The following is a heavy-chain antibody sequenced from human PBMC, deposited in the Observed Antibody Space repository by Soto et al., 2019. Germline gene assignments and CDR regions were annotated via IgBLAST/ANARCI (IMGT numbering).Heavy chain of an antibody. CDR1: GYTFSDYY. CDR2: INPNSGGT. CDR3: ARDDYYGSGSVY. Sequence: ASVKVSCKASGYTFSDYYIHWVRQAPGQGLEWMGWINPNSGGTNYAQKFQGRVTMTRDTSISTAYMELSRLRSDDTAVYYCARDDYYGSGSVYWGQGTLVTVSS. J-gene: IGHJ4*02. V-gene: IGHV1-2*02. D-gene: IGHD3-10*01.